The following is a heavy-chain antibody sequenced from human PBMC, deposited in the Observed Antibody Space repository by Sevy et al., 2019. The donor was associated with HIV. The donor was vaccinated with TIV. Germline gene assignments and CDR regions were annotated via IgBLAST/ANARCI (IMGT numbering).Heavy chain of an antibody. CDR3: ARGQQLDY. Sequence: GGSLRLSCAASGFTFSDYHMNWIRQAPGKGLEWVSYISSLSTYTNYADSVRGRFTISRDNAKNTLYLQINSLRTEDTALYYCARGQQLDYWGQGTLVTVSS. CDR2: ISSLSTYT. J-gene: IGHJ4*02. D-gene: IGHD6-13*01. CDR1: GFTFSDYH. V-gene: IGHV3-11*06.